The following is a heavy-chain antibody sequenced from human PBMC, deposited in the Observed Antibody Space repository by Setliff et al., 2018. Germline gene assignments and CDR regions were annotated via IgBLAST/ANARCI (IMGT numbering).Heavy chain of an antibody. CDR1: GGAFSNYG. D-gene: IGHD3-3*01. CDR3: ARWNGSGYFYY. V-gene: IGHV1-69*11. CDR2: IIPILETT. Sequence: GASVKVSCKVSGGAFSNYGLSWVRQAPGQRLLWMGRIIPILETTNYAQNFQGRVSITADESTRTAYMELSSLTFEDTVVYYCARWNGSGYFYYWGQGTWVTVSS. J-gene: IGHJ4*02.